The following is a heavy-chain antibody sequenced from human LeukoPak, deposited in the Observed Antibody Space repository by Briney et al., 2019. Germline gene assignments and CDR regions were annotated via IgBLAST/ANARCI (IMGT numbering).Heavy chain of an antibody. V-gene: IGHV3-74*01. D-gene: IGHD1-1*01. CDR2: IQTDGST. CDR3: ARGLHWNDFNWFDS. CDR1: GFTFTNFW. J-gene: IGHJ5*01. Sequence: GGSLRLSCAASGFTFTNFWMNWVRQTPGKGLMWVSRIQTDGSTRYAESVKGRFTISRDNAKNTVYLQMNTLSAEDTAIYYCARGLHWNDFNWFDSWGQGTLVAVSS.